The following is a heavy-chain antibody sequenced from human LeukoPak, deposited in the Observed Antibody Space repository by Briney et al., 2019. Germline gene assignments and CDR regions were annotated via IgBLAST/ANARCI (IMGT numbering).Heavy chain of an antibody. CDR3: ARVGYSSLAFDI. CDR1: GYTFTGYY. Sequence: GASVKVSCKASGYTFTGYYMHWVRQAPGQGLEWMGRINPNSGGTKYAQRFQCRVTMTRDTSISTAYGDLRRLTWHATAVYSCARVGYSSLAFDIWGQGTLVTVSS. D-gene: IGHD5-18*01. J-gene: IGHJ3*02. V-gene: IGHV1-2*06. CDR2: INPNSGGT.